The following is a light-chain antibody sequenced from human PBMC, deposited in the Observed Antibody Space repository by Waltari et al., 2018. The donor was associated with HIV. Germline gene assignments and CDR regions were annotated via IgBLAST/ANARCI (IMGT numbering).Light chain of an antibody. Sequence: QSVLPQQPSAAGTSGHRVSTSCSGSSSNIRSNPVNCYQQLPGTSPKLLIYTDNQRPSGVPDRFSGSESDTSASLAISGLQSEDEADYYCSTWDDGLDGPVFGGGTKLTVL. V-gene: IGLV1-44*01. CDR3: STWDDGLDGPV. J-gene: IGLJ3*02. CDR2: TDN. CDR1: SSNIRSNP.